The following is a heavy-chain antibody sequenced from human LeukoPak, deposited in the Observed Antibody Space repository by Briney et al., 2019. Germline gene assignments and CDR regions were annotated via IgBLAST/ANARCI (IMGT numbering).Heavy chain of an antibody. J-gene: IGHJ3*02. CDR2: ISGSGDNT. D-gene: IGHD3-22*01. CDR3: AKDLLQTFFFDSSGYYSDAFGM. CDR1: GFTFSSYS. Sequence: PGGSLRLSCAASGFTFSSYSMNWVRQAPGKGLEWVSTISGSGDNTYYADSVKGRFTISRDNSKNTLSLHMNTLRAEDTAVYYCAKDLLQTFFFDSSGYYSDAFGMWGQGTMVTVSP. V-gene: IGHV3-23*01.